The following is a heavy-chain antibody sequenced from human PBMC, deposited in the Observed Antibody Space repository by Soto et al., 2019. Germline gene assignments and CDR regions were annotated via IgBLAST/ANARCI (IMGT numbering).Heavy chain of an antibody. Sequence: SETLSLTCTVSGGSISSSSYYWGWIRQPPGKGLEWIGSIYYSGSTYYNPSLKSRVTISVDTSKNQFSLKLSSVTAADTAVYYCASGTTVTPRHFDYWGQGTLVTVSS. V-gene: IGHV4-39*01. CDR2: IYYSGST. CDR3: ASGTTVTPRHFDY. D-gene: IGHD4-17*01. CDR1: GGSISSSSYY. J-gene: IGHJ4*02.